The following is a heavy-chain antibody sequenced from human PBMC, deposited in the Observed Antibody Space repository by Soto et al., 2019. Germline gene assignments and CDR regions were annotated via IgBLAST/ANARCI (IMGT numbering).Heavy chain of an antibody. CDR3: AKDRGRYCSGARCYLFDS. Sequence: QVQLVQSGGGVVQPGRSLTLSCAASGVTFNTYAMHWVRQAPGKGLEWVAIVSYDGSNKYYADSVKGRFTISRDNSKNTLYLQMNSVRAEDTAVYYCAKDRGRYCSGARCYLFDSWGQGTLVTVSS. V-gene: IGHV3-30*04. D-gene: IGHD2-15*01. CDR1: GVTFNTYA. J-gene: IGHJ4*02. CDR2: VSYDGSNK.